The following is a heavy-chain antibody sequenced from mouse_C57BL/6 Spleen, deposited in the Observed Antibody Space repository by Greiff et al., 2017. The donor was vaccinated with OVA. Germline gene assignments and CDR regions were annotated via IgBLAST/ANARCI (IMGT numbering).Heavy chain of an antibody. V-gene: IGHV1-69*01. CDR1: GYTFTSYW. Sequence: QVQLQQPGAELVMPGASVKLSCKASGYTFTSYWMHWVKQRPGQGLEWIGEIDPSDSYTNYNKKFKGKSTLTVDKSSSTAYMQLSSLTSEDSAVYYCARRAYGSFDYWGQGTTLTVSS. CDR3: ARRAYGSFDY. CDR2: IDPSDSYT. J-gene: IGHJ2*01. D-gene: IGHD1-1*01.